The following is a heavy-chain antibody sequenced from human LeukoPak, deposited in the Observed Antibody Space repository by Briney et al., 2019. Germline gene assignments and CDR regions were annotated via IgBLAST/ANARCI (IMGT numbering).Heavy chain of an antibody. Sequence: GRSLRLSCAASRFTFSGYAMSWVRQAPGKGLEWVSAISGSGGTTYYADSVKGRFTISRDNSKNTLYLQMNSLRAEDTAIYYCAKGYSSGWSPFDYWGQGTLATVSS. CDR1: RFTFSGYA. V-gene: IGHV3-23*01. CDR3: AKGYSSGWSPFDY. D-gene: IGHD6-19*01. CDR2: ISGSGGTT. J-gene: IGHJ4*02.